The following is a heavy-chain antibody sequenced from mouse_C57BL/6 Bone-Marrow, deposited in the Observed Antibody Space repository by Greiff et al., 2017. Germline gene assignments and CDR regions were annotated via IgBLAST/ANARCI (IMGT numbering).Heavy chain of an antibody. CDR3: AREGRVYYFDY. Sequence: EVKLQESGGGLVQPGGSLTLSCAASGFTFSDYYMYWVRQTPEKRLEWVAYISNGGGSTYYPDTVKGRFTISRDNAKNTLYLQMSRLKSEDPAMYYCAREGRVYYFDYCGQGTTLTVSS. V-gene: IGHV5-12*01. J-gene: IGHJ2*01. CDR1: GFTFSDYY. CDR2: ISNGGGST.